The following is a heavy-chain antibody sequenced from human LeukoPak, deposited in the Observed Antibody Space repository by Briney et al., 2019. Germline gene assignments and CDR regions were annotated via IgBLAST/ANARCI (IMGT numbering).Heavy chain of an antibody. CDR2: IWDDGNNK. Sequence: PGGPLRLSCAASGFGFSNHGMHWVRHAPGKRLEWVAVIWDDGNNKRYANSVNGRFTISRDNSENTLYLQMNGLTAEDTAMYYCARDSYQDYYGRFDPWGQGTLVIVSS. V-gene: IGHV3-33*01. J-gene: IGHJ5*02. CDR3: ARDSYQDYYGRFDP. D-gene: IGHD3-10*01. CDR1: GFGFSNHG.